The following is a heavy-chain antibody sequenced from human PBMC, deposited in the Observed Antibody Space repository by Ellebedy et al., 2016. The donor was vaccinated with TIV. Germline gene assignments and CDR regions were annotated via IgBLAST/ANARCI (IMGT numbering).Heavy chain of an antibody. Sequence: GESLKISCAASGFTFTNYHMHWVRQASGKGLEWVALIWSDGSLEYYADSVKGRFTLSRDSSENTVYLHMNSLRADDTAVYYRAREVGGGQGDMDVWGQGTTVTVSS. D-gene: IGHD1-26*01. V-gene: IGHV3-33*01. J-gene: IGHJ6*02. CDR2: IWSDGSLE. CDR3: AREVGGGQGDMDV. CDR1: GFTFTNYH.